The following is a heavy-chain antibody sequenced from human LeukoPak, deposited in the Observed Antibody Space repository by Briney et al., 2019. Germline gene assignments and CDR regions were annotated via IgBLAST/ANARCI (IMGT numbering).Heavy chain of an antibody. CDR2: IYYSGST. V-gene: IGHV4-59*01. Sequence: PSETLSLTCTVSGGSISSYYWSWIRQPPGKGLEWIGYIYYSGSTNYNPSLKSRVTISVDTSKNQFSLKLSSVTAADTAVYYCARDPYNSNWNDAFDIWGQGTIVTVSS. CDR3: ARDPYNSNWNDAFDI. D-gene: IGHD6-13*01. CDR1: GGSISSYY. J-gene: IGHJ3*02.